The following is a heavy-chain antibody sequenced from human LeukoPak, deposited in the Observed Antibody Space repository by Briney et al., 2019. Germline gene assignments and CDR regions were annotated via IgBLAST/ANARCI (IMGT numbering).Heavy chain of an antibody. Sequence: GGSLRLSCGASGFTFSSYAMSWVRQAPGKGLEWVSVIYSGGSTYYADSVKGRFTISRDNSKNTLYLQMNSLRAEDTAVYYCARGPPPDFDCWGQGTLVTVSS. CDR3: ARGPPPDFDC. J-gene: IGHJ4*02. CDR2: IYSGGST. V-gene: IGHV3-53*01. CDR1: GFTFSSYA.